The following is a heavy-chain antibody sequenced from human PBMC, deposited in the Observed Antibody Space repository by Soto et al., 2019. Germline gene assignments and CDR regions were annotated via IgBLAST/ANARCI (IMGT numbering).Heavy chain of an antibody. CDR2: FSGGRDTT. D-gene: IGHD2-21*01. CDR3: AKATSATCTGSICYSFDY. CDR1: GFTFTVYA. V-gene: IGHV3-23*01. Sequence: VQLLESGGGLVQPGGSRRLSCVASGFTFTVYARSWFGQPPGRGLEWVATFSGGRDTTWHADSVKGRFTVSRDSSKNTLSLQMNSLRPEDTALYYCAKATSATCTGSICYSFDYWGQGTLVTVSS. J-gene: IGHJ4*02.